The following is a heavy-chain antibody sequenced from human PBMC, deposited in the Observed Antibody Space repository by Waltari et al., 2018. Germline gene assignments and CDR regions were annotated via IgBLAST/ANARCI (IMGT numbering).Heavy chain of an antibody. J-gene: IGHJ4*02. Sequence: VQLVESGGGLVKPGGSLRLSCAASGFTFRSYSMNWVRQAPGKGLEWVSSISYSSNYIFYADSVKGRFTISRDNAKNSLYLQMNSVRAEDTAVYFCAGGNYYDISGYYSHFDYWGQGTLVTVSS. CDR3: AGGNYYDISGYYSHFDY. V-gene: IGHV3-21*01. D-gene: IGHD3-22*01. CDR1: GFTFRSYS. CDR2: ISYSSNYI.